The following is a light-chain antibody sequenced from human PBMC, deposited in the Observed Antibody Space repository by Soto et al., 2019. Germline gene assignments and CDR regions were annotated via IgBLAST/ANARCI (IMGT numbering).Light chain of an antibody. CDR3: QQGHNWPLT. CDR2: SAS. J-gene: IGKJ2*01. Sequence: EIVLTQSPATLSLSPGERATLSCRASQSVSRYLAWYQQTPGQAPRLLIYSASTRATGVPARFTGSGSGSEFTLTISGLQSEDFAVYYCQQGHNWPLTFGQGTRLEI. CDR1: QSVSRY. V-gene: IGKV3-15*01.